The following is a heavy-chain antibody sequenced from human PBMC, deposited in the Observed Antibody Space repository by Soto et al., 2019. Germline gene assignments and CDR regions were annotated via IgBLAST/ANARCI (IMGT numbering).Heavy chain of an antibody. CDR2: IWYDGSNK. CDR3: ARSPAVTPFDY. CDR1: GFTFSRYG. Sequence: GGSLRLSCAAAGFTFSRYGMHWVPQAPGKGLEWVAVIWYDGSNKYYADSVKGRFTISRDNSKNTLYLQMNSLRAEDTAVYYCARSPAVTPFDYWGQGTLVTSPQ. V-gene: IGHV3-33*01. J-gene: IGHJ4*02. D-gene: IGHD4-17*01.